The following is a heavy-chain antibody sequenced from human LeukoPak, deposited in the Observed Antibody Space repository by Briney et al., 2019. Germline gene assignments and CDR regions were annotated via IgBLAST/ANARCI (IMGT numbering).Heavy chain of an antibody. D-gene: IGHD2/OR15-2a*01. V-gene: IGHV4-4*07. CDR1: GGSISSYY. J-gene: IGHJ6*02. CDR2: IYTSGST. Sequence: NPSETLSPTCTAPGGSISSYYWSWSRQPAGKGLEGIGRIYTSGSTNYNPSLKRRVTMSVDTSKNQFSLKLSSVTAADTAVYYCARESRTTYYYYGMDVWGQGPTVTVSS. CDR3: ARESRTTYYYYGMDV.